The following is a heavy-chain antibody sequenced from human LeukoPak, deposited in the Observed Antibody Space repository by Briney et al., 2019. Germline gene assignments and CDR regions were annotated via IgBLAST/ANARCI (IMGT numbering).Heavy chain of an antibody. Sequence: SETLSLTCTVSGDSISSYYWNWIRQPPGKGLEWIGYIYYSGSTNYNPSLKSRVTISVDTSKNQFSLKLSSVTATDTAVYYCARQAIAAAGTDYFDYWGQGTLVTVSS. V-gene: IGHV4-59*08. CDR2: IYYSGST. D-gene: IGHD6-13*01. CDR3: ARQAIAAAGTDYFDY. CDR1: GDSISSYY. J-gene: IGHJ4*02.